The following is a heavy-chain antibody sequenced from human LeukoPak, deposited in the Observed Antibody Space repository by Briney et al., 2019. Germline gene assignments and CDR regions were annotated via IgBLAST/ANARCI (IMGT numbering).Heavy chain of an antibody. CDR2: IYYSGST. J-gene: IGHJ4*02. Sequence: PSETLSLTCTVSGGSISSYYWGWIRQPPGKGLEWIGSIYYSGSTYYNPSLKSRVTISVDTSKNQFSLKLSSVTAADTAVYYCAREDMSLWYSSSWYFDYWGQGTLVTVSS. V-gene: IGHV4-39*07. CDR3: AREDMSLWYSSSWYFDY. CDR1: GGSISSYY. D-gene: IGHD6-13*01.